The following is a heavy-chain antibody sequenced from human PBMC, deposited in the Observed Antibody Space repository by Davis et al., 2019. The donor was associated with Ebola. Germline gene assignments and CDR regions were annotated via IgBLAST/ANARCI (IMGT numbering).Heavy chain of an antibody. CDR2: MNPNTGNT. CDR3: ARAPSRTSSGAIYYFDY. CDR1: GYTFTSYD. Sequence: ASVKVSCKTSGYTFTSYDINWVRQATGQGLEWMGWMNPNTGNTGYAQKFQGRVTITRSTSINTAYMELSSLRSEDTAMYYCARAPSRTSSGAIYYFDYWGQGALVTVSS. J-gene: IGHJ4*02. D-gene: IGHD2-2*01. V-gene: IGHV1-8*03.